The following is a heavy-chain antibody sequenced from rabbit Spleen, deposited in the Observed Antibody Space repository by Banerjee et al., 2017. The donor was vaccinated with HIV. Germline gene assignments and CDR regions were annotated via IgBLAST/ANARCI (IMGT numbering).Heavy chain of an antibody. D-gene: IGHD4-2*01. Sequence: QEQLEESGGGLVKPEGSLTLTCKASGFSFSDRDVMCWVRQAPGKGLQWIACINASTGKPVYATWASGRFTISKTSSTTVTLQMTSLTAADTATYFCARDLAGYVGFGYISYLDLWGPGTLVTVS. CDR2: INASTGKP. CDR3: ARDLAGYVGFGYISYLDL. V-gene: IGHV1S45*01. J-gene: IGHJ4*01. CDR1: GFSFSDRDV.